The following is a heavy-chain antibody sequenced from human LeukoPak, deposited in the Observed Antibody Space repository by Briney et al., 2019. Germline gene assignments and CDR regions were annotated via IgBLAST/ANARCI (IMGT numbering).Heavy chain of an antibody. CDR3: ARDGYYYDSSVPLHY. CDR1: GFTFSDYY. CDR2: ISSSSSYT. D-gene: IGHD3-22*01. Sequence: GGSLRLSCAASGFTFSDYYMSWIRQAPGKGLEWVSYISSSSSYTNYADSVKGRFTISRDNAKNSLYLQTNSLRAEDTAVYHCARDGYYYDSSVPLHYWGQGTLVTVSS. J-gene: IGHJ4*02. V-gene: IGHV3-11*05.